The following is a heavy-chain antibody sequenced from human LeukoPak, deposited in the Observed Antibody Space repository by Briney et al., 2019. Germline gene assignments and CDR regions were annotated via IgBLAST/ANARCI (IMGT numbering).Heavy chain of an antibody. V-gene: IGHV4-34*01. CDR2: INHSGST. CDR3: ARGYGSGSYFNY. CDR1: GGSFSGYY. J-gene: IGHJ4*02. D-gene: IGHD3-10*01. Sequence: SETLSLTCAVYGGSFSGYYWSWIRQPPGKGLEWIGEINHSGSTNYNPSLKSRVTISVDTSKNQFSLKLSSVTAADTAVYYCARGYGSGSYFNYWGQGTLVTVSS.